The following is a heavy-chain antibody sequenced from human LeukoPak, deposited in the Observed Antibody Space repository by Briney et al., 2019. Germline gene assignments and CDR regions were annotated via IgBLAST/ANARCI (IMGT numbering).Heavy chain of an antibody. CDR3: AGGYSYGSTYYYMDV. CDR1: GGSISSYY. J-gene: IGHJ6*03. V-gene: IGHV4-59*01. D-gene: IGHD5-18*01. CDR2: IYYSGST. Sequence: SETLSLTCTVSGGSISSYYWSWIRQPPGKGLEWIGYIYYSGSTNYNPSLKSRVTISVDTPKNQFSLKLSSVTAADTAVYYCAGGYSYGSTYYYMDVWGKGTMVTISS.